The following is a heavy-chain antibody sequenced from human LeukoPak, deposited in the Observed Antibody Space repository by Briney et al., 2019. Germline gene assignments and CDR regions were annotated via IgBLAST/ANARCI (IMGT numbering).Heavy chain of an antibody. CDR2: TSSSSSYI. CDR3: ARGCSGGSCYD. Sequence: GGSLRLSCAASGFTFSSYSMNWVRQAPGKGLEWVSSTSSSSSYIYYADSVKGRFTISRDNAKNSLYLQMNSLRAEDTAVYYCARGCSGGSCYDWGQGTLVTVSS. D-gene: IGHD2-15*01. V-gene: IGHV3-21*01. J-gene: IGHJ4*02. CDR1: GFTFSSYS.